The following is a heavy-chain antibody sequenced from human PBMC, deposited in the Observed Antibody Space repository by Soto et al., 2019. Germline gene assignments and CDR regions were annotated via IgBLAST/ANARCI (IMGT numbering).Heavy chain of an antibody. CDR1: GDSIGSNVW. D-gene: IGHD3-10*02. CDR3: AKLVRDDVRRSDLDH. CDR2: FYYSGTT. J-gene: IGHJ4*02. Sequence: PSETLSLTCDVSGDSIGSNVWWSWIRQPPGKGLEWIGTFYYSGTTSQNPPLRSRITISGDTSRNQFSLNLRSVTAADSGVYYCAKLVRDDVRRSDLDHWGQGTLVTVSS. V-gene: IGHV4-28*04.